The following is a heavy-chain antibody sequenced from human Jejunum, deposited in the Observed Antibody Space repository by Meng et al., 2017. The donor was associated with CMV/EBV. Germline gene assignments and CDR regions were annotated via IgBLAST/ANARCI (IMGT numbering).Heavy chain of an antibody. CDR1: GGSISTYY. CDR2: IYTSGST. D-gene: IGHD5-12*01. J-gene: IGHJ4*02. V-gene: IGHV4-4*07. Sequence: QVQLKESGPGVVNPSETLPLTCTASGGSISTYYWTWIRQPAGKGLEWIGRIYTSGSTHYNPSLKSRVTMSVDTSKNQFSLKLSSVTAADTAVYYCARENSGYDYWGQGTLVTVSS. CDR3: ARENSGYDY.